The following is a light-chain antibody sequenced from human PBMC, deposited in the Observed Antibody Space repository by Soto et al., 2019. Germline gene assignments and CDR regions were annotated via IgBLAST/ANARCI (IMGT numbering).Light chain of an antibody. J-gene: IGKJ4*01. CDR1: QSISNN. CDR3: QQSSKWPLT. CDR2: SAS. V-gene: IGKV3-15*01. Sequence: TQSPVTLSVSPVDRATLSCRANQSISNNLAWYQQKSGQAPRLLIYSASTRATGIPARFSGSGSGTEFTLTISSLQSEDFAVYFCQQSSKWPLTFGGGTKVDIK.